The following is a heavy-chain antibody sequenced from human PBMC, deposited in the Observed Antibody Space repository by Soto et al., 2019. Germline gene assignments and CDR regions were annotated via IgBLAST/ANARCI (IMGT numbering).Heavy chain of an antibody. CDR2: INTGGGIT. J-gene: IGHJ6*02. Sequence: GGSLRLSCAASGFTFSNYAMTWVRQAPGKGLEWVSVINTGGGITYYADSVKGRFTISRDNSKDTLYLEMNSLRAEDTAVYYCAKGAISPHGMDVWGQGTTVTVSS. V-gene: IGHV3-23*01. CDR3: AKGAISPHGMDV. CDR1: GFTFSNYA.